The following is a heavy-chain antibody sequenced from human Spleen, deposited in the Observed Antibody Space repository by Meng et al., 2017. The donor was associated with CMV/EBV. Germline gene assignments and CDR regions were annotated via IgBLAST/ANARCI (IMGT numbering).Heavy chain of an antibody. Sequence: SGFTFSTSAMDWVRQAPGKGLEWVALISDDGHNKHYAESAKGRFTISRDNSKNTVYLQMNSLGADDTALYYCARQRLRGSYYYYFDYWGQGTLVTVSS. CDR1: GFTFSTSA. J-gene: IGHJ4*02. CDR2: ISDDGHNK. V-gene: IGHV3-30*01. D-gene: IGHD1-26*01. CDR3: ARQRLRGSYYYYFDY.